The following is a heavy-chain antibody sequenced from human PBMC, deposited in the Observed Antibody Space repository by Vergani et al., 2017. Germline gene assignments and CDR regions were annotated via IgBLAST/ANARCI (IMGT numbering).Heavy chain of an antibody. CDR1: GGSFSGYY. D-gene: IGHD3-10*01. Sequence: QVQLQQWGAGLLKPSETLSLTCAVYGGSFSGYYWSWIRQPPGKGLEWIGEINHSGSTNYNPSLKSRVTISVDTSKNRFSLKLSSVTAADTAVYYCARLSLGETVWFDPWGQGTLVTVSS. J-gene: IGHJ5*02. CDR3: ARLSLGETVWFDP. V-gene: IGHV4-34*01. CDR2: INHSGST.